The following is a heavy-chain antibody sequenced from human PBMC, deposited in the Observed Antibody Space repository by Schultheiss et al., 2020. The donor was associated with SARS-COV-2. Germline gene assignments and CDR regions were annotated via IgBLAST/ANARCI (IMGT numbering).Heavy chain of an antibody. Sequence: SETLSLTCAVYGGSFSVYYWSWIRQPPGKGLEWIGEINHSGSTDYNPSLKSRDTISVDTSKNQISLRLSTVTAANTAVYYCAKSRSSWYNLSDWFDPWGQGTLVTVAS. V-gene: IGHV4-34*01. D-gene: IGHD6-13*01. CDR2: INHSGST. J-gene: IGHJ5*02. CDR1: GGSFSVYY. CDR3: AKSRSSWYNLSDWFDP.